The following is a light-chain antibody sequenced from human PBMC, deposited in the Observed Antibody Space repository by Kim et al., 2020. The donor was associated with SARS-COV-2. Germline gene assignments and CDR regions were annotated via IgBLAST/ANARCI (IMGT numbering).Light chain of an antibody. J-gene: IGLJ1*01. Sequence: QSALTQPASVSGSPGPSITLSCTGTSSDVGCYNYVSWYQQHPGKAPKLMLYDVTKRPSGVSNRFSGSKSGNTASLTISGLQAEAEADYYCSSYTSGSTVFGAGTKVTVL. V-gene: IGLV2-14*01. CDR2: DVT. CDR3: SSYTSGSTV. CDR1: SSDVGCYNY.